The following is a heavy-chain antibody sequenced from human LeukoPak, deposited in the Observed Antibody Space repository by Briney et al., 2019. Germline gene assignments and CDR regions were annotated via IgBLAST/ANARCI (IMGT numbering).Heavy chain of an antibody. D-gene: IGHD3-10*01. Sequence: SETLSLTFAVSGDSISSGGYYWSWIRQPPGKGLEWIGYIYYSGTTYYNPSLKSRVTISVERSKTQFSLKLTSVTAADTAVYYCARVDNYGSGTTGAYWGQGTLVTVSS. J-gene: IGHJ4*02. CDR2: IYYSGTT. V-gene: IGHV4-30-2*01. CDR3: ARVDNYGSGTTGAY. CDR1: GDSISSGGYY.